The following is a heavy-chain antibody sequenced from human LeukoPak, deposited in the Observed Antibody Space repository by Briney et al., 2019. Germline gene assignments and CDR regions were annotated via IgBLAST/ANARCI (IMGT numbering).Heavy chain of an antibody. J-gene: IGHJ4*02. CDR2: IYTSGST. V-gene: IGHV4-61*02. CDR3: ARDPLYSSSSGTDY. D-gene: IGHD6-6*01. Sequence: SQTLSLTCTVSGGSISSGSYYWSWIRQPAGKGLEWIGRIYTSGSTNYNPSLKSRVTISVATSKNQFSLKLSSVTAADTAVYYCARDPLYSSSSGTDYWGQGTLVTVS. CDR1: GGSISSGSYY.